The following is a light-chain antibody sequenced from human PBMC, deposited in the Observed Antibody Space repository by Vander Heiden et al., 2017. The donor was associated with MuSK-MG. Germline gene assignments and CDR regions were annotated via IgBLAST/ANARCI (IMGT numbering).Light chain of an antibody. CDR2: ETS. V-gene: IGKV3-15*01. CDR1: QSISSN. J-gene: IGKJ1*01. Sequence: EIVMTQPPATLSVSPRERATLSCRASQSISSNLAWFRQKPGQAPKLLIYETSTRATGIPARFSGSGSGTEFTLTISSLQSEDFAVYYCQQYYNWPRTFGQGTQVEIK. CDR3: QQYYNWPRT.